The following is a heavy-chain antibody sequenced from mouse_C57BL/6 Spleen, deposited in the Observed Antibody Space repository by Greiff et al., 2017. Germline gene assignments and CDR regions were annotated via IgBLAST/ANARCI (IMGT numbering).Heavy chain of an antibody. V-gene: IGHV1-52*01. CDR2: IDPSDSET. Sequence: QVQLQQPGAELVRPGSSVKLSCKASGYTFTSYWMHWVKQRPIQGLEWIGNIDPSDSETHYNQKFKDKATLSVDKSSSTAYMQLSSLTSEDSAVYYWARGEVVADYYAMDYWGQGTSVTVSS. D-gene: IGHD1-1*01. CDR3: ARGEVVADYYAMDY. J-gene: IGHJ4*01. CDR1: GYTFTSYW.